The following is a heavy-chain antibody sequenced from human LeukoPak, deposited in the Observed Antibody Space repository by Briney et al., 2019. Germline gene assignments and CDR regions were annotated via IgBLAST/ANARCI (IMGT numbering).Heavy chain of an antibody. V-gene: IGHV4-34*01. CDR2: INHSGGT. CDR3: ARGLVAARLQT. Sequence: GSLRLSCAASGFTFSSYAMSWVRQPPGKGLEWIGEINHSGGTDYSPSLRSRVTISLDTSKNQFSLTLNSVTAADTAVYYCARGLVAARLQTWGQGTLVTVSS. D-gene: IGHD6-6*01. J-gene: IGHJ5*02. CDR1: GFTFSSYA.